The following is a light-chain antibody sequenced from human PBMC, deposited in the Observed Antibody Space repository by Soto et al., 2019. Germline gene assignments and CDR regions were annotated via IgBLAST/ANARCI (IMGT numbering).Light chain of an antibody. Sequence: QSVLTQPPSASGTPGQRVTISCSGSSSNIGSNYVYWYQQLPGTAPKLLIYSNNQRPSGVPDRFSGSKSGTSASLAISGLRSEDGADYYCAAWDDSLSGFNVFGPGTKVTVL. CDR3: AAWDDSLSGFNV. V-gene: IGLV1-47*02. CDR1: SSNIGSNY. J-gene: IGLJ1*01. CDR2: SNN.